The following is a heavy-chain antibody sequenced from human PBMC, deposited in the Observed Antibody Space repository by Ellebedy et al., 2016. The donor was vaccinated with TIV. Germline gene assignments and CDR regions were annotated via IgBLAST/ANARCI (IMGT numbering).Heavy chain of an antibody. CDR2: FDPEGGKK. Sequence: ASVKVSXXVSGYRLTDASTHWVRQAPGKGLEWMGGFDPEGGKKISAQKFQGRLTVTEDETTDTVYMELSGLRAADTAVYYCARVPCSYSGCQGYGMDVWGQGTTVTVS. J-gene: IGHJ6*02. D-gene: IGHD2-15*01. V-gene: IGHV1-24*01. CDR1: GYRLTDAS. CDR3: ARVPCSYSGCQGYGMDV.